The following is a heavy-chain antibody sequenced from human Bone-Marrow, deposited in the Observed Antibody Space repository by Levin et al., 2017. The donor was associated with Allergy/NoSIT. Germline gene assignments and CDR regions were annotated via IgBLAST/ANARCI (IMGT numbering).Heavy chain of an antibody. Sequence: PGGSLRLSCAASGFTFSNYNMHWVLQSPGKGLEWVSSVSISGDHIYYTDSVKGRFTISRDNAKNSLYLQMNDLRAEDTAVYYCARDPMTCSGGSCYHFDYWGQGTLVTVSS. CDR2: VSISGDHI. CDR3: ARDPMTCSGGSCYHFDY. J-gene: IGHJ4*02. V-gene: IGHV3-21*01. D-gene: IGHD2-15*01. CDR1: GFTFSNYN.